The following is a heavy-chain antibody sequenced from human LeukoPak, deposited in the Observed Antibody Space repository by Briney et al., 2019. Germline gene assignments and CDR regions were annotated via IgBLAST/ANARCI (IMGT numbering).Heavy chain of an antibody. D-gene: IGHD2-2*01. CDR3: ARGPRIVVVPAAMPYYYYGMDV. CDR1: GASFSAYY. Sequence: SETLSLTFAVYGASFSAYYWSWIRQPSGEGLELIGEINDSGSTNYNPSLKSRVTISVDTSKNQFSLKLSSVTAADTAVYYCARGPRIVVVPAAMPYYYYGMDVWGQGTTVTVSS. CDR2: INDSGST. V-gene: IGHV4-34*01. J-gene: IGHJ6*02.